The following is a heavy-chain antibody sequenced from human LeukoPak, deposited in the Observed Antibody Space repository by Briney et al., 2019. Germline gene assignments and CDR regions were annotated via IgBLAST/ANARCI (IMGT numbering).Heavy chain of an antibody. CDR3: TIDLKYSGSCRVFDY. Sequence: GGPLRLSCAVSGFTFSSYATACVPHSPGKAREWVSCFIGSGVSPFYAHSVRGQSLFSRYNSKNPVYLQVTGLRAQAPPLYYCTIDLKYSGSCRVFDYGGQGTLVTVSS. D-gene: IGHD1-26*01. V-gene: IGHV3-23*01. CDR2: FIGSGVSP. CDR1: GFTFSSYA. J-gene: IGHJ4*02.